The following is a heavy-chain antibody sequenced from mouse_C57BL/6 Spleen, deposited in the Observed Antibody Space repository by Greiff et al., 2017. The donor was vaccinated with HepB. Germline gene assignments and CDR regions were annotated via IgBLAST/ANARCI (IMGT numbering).Heavy chain of an antibody. CDR1: GFTFTDYY. Sequence: EVKVVESGGGLVQPGASLRLSCAASGFTFTDYYMSWVRQPPGKAPEWLALIRNKANGYTTEYTASVKGRFTISRDNSQTILYLQMNTLRAEDSASYYCVKALDVYYAMDYWGQGTSVTVSS. CDR2: IRNKANGYTT. V-gene: IGHV7-4*01. CDR3: VKALDVYYAMDY. J-gene: IGHJ4*01.